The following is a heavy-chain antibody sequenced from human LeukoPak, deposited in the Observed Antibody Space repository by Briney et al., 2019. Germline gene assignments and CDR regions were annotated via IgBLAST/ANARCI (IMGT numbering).Heavy chain of an antibody. D-gene: IGHD3-3*01. CDR1: GYSFTSYW. CDR2: IYPGDSDT. J-gene: IGHJ4*02. Sequence: GESLKISCKGSGYSFTSYWIGWVRQMPGKGLEWMGIIYPGDSDTRYSPSFQGQVTISADKSISTAYLQWSSLKASDTAMYYCARHILPLYDFWSGYYTLPPYYFDYWGQGTLVTVSS. V-gene: IGHV5-51*01. CDR3: ARHILPLYDFWSGYYTLPPYYFDY.